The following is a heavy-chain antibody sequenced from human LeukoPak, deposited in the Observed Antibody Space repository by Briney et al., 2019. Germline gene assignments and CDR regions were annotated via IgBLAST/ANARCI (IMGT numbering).Heavy chain of an antibody. J-gene: IGHJ4*02. CDR2: INSDGSST. V-gene: IGHV3-74*01. Sequence: PGGSLRLSCAASGFTFSSYGMHWVRQAPGKGLVWVSRINSDGSSTSYADSVKGRFTISRDNAKNTLYLQMNSLRAEDTAVYYCASYDILTGYTFFDYWGQGTLVTVSS. CDR3: ASYDILTGYTFFDY. D-gene: IGHD3-9*01. CDR1: GFTFSSYG.